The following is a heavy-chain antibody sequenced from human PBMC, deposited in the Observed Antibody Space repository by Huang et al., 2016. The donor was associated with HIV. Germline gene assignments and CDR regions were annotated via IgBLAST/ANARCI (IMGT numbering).Heavy chain of an antibody. D-gene: IGHD5-18*01. CDR2: IYPGYSDT. CDR3: ARPLLGYSNGYYFDN. CDR1: GYRFTNYW. V-gene: IGHV5-51*04. J-gene: IGHJ4*02. Sequence: EVQLVQSGAVVKKPGESLKISCKGSGYRFTNYWFGWVRQMPGTGLEWIGIIYPGYSDTNHRPSLQGQVTISADKPVSTAYLQWSRLKASDSAVYYCARPLLGYSNGYYFDNWGQGTLVTVSS.